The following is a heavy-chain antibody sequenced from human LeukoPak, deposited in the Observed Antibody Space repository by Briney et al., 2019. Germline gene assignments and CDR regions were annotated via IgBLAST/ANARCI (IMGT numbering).Heavy chain of an antibody. CDR3: ARGIGRWLQSYYFDY. Sequence: PSETLSLTCAVYGGSFSGYYWSWIRQPPGKGLEWIGEINHSGSTNYNPSLKSRVTISVDTSKNQFSLKLSSVTAADTAVYYCARGIGRWLQSYYFDYWGQGTLVTVPS. V-gene: IGHV4-34*01. D-gene: IGHD5-24*01. J-gene: IGHJ4*02. CDR2: INHSGST. CDR1: GGSFSGYY.